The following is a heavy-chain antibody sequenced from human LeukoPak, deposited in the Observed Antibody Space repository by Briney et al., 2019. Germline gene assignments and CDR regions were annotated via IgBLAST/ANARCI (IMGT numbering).Heavy chain of an antibody. D-gene: IGHD3-22*01. CDR1: GGSISSSSYY. Sequence: PSETLSLTCTVSGGSISSSSYYWGWIRQPPGTGLEWIGSIYYSGSTYYNPSLKSRVTISVDTSKNQFSLKLSSVTAADTAVYYCARLPSYDSSGYYYYGMDVWGQGTTVTVSS. CDR3: ARLPSYDSSGYYYYGMDV. V-gene: IGHV4-39*01. CDR2: IYYSGST. J-gene: IGHJ6*02.